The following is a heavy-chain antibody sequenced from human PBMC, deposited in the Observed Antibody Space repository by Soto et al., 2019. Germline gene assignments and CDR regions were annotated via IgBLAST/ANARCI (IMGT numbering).Heavy chain of an antibody. Sequence: QVQLEQSGAEVKKPGASVKVSCKASGYTFTSYGISWVRQAPGQGLEWMGWISAYNGNTNYAQKLQGRVPMTTDTSTSTANMELMRLRSDVTALYYCAVARDWEVIDYWGQGALVAVSS. D-gene: IGHD1-26*01. CDR1: GYTFTSYG. CDR2: ISAYNGNT. J-gene: IGHJ4*02. CDR3: AVARDWEVIDY. V-gene: IGHV1-18*01.